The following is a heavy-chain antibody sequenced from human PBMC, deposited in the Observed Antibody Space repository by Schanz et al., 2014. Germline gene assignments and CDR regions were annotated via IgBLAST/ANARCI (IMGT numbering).Heavy chain of an antibody. D-gene: IGHD3-9*01. Sequence: QVQLVQSGSEVKKPGASVKVSCKASGYTFPRYGITWVRQAPGQGLEWMGWINVYNGDTKFAKTFQDRVTLTTDTSTRTAYMELKSLRSDDTAVYYCARGWGYDALTGYVFWGQGTLVTVSS. CDR1: GYTFPRYG. J-gene: IGHJ4*02. CDR3: ARGWGYDALTGYVF. CDR2: INVYNGDT. V-gene: IGHV1-18*04.